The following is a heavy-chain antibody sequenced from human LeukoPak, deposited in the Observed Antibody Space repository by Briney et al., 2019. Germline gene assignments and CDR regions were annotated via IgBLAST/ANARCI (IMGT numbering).Heavy chain of an antibody. CDR3: ARQVAYCGGDCYLNWFDP. J-gene: IGHJ5*02. D-gene: IGHD2-21*02. Sequence: SETLSLTCTVSGGSISSSSYYWGWIRQPPGKGLEWIGSIYYSGSTYYNPSLKSRFTISVDTSKNQFSLKLSSATAADTAVYYCARQVAYCGGDCYLNWFDPWGQGTLVTVSS. CDR2: IYYSGST. CDR1: GGSISSSSYY. V-gene: IGHV4-39*01.